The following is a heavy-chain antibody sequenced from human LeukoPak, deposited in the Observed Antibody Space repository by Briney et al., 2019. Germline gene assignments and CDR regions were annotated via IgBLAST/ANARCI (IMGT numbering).Heavy chain of an antibody. CDR3: ARAPYYYDSSGSYFDY. J-gene: IGHJ4*02. CDR1: GFTFSSYS. V-gene: IGHV3-21*01. CDR2: ISSSSSYI. D-gene: IGHD3-22*01. Sequence: GGSLRLSCAASGFTFSSYSMNWVRQAPGKGLEWVSSISSSSSYIYYADSVKGRFTISRDNAKNSLYPQMNSLRAEDTAVYYCARAPYYYDSSGSYFDYWGQGTLVTVSS.